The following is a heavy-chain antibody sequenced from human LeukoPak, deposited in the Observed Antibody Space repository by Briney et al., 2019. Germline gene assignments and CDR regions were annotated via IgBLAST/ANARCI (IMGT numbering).Heavy chain of an antibody. CDR3: ARDWGGSYHNWFDP. Sequence: ASVKVSCKASGYTFTGYYMHWVRQAPGQGLEWMGWINPNSGGTNYAQKFQGRVTMTRDTSISTAYMELSRLRSDDTAVYYCARDWGGSYHNWFDPWGQGTLVTVSS. J-gene: IGHJ5*02. V-gene: IGHV1-2*02. D-gene: IGHD1-26*01. CDR1: GYTFTGYY. CDR2: INPNSGGT.